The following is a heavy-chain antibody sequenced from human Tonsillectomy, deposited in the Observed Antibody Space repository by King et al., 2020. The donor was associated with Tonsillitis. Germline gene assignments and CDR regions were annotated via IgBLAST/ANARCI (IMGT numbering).Heavy chain of an antibody. J-gene: IGHJ4*02. CDR2: IDPSDSYT. Sequence: VQLVESGAEVKKPGESLRISCKGSGYSFTSYWISWVRQMPGKGLEWMGRIDPSDSYTNYSPSFQGHVTISADKSISTAYLQWSSLKASDTAMYYFAYGSGSYFSPYYFDYWGQGTLVTVSS. V-gene: IGHV5-10-1*03. CDR1: GYSFTSYW. D-gene: IGHD3-10*01. CDR3: AYGSGSYFSPYYFDY.